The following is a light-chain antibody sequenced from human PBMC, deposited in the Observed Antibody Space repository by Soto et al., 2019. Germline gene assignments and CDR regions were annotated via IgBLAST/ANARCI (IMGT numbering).Light chain of an antibody. V-gene: IGLV1-44*01. J-gene: IGLJ2*01. CDR2: SNN. Sequence: QSVLTQPPSASGTPGQRVTISCSGSSSNIGSNTVNWYQQLPGTAPKLLIYSNNQRPSGVPDRFSGSKSGTSASLAISGLQSEDEADYYGAAWDDSLNDVVFGGGTKVSVL. CDR3: AAWDDSLNDVV. CDR1: SSNIGSNT.